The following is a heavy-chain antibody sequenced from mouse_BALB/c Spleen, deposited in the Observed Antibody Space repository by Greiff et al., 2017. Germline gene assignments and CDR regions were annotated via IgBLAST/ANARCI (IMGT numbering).Heavy chain of an antibody. V-gene: IGHV1S56*01. CDR2: IYPGNVNT. D-gene: IGHD2-4*01. CDR3: ARSTMITTMDY. CDR1: GYTFTSYY. J-gene: IGHJ4*01. Sequence: QVQLQQSGAELVRPGSSVKISCKASGYTFTSYYIHWVKQRPGQGLEWIGWIYPGNVNTKYNEKFKGKATLTADKSSSTAYMQLSSLTSEDSAVYFCARSTMITTMDYWGQGTSVTVSS.